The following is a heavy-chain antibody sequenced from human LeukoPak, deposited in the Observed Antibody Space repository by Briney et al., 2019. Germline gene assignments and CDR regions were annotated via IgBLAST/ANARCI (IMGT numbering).Heavy chain of an antibody. Sequence: GVLRLSCAASGFTFSSYGMSWVRQAPGKGLEWVSAISGSGGSTYYADSVKGRFTISRDNSKNTLYLQMNSLRAEDTAVYYCAKDLPPYYYDSSGYYPPLDYWGQGTLVTVSS. J-gene: IGHJ4*02. CDR1: GFTFSSYG. CDR3: AKDLPPYYYDSSGYYPPLDY. CDR2: ISGSGGST. V-gene: IGHV3-23*01. D-gene: IGHD3-22*01.